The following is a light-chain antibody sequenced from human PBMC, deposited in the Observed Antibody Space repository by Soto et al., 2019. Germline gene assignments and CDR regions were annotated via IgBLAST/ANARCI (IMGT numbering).Light chain of an antibody. CDR2: DAS. CDR1: QSVSSY. CDR3: QQRSNWPRGFT. V-gene: IGKV3-11*01. Sequence: EIVLTQSPATLSLSPGERATLSCRASQSVSSYLAWYQQKPSQAPRLLIYDASNRATGIPARFSGSGSGTDFTLTFSSLEPEDFAVYYCQQRSNWPRGFTFGPGTKVDIK. J-gene: IGKJ3*01.